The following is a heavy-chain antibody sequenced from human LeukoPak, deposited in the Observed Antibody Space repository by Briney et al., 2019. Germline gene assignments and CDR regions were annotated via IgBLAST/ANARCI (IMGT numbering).Heavy chain of an antibody. J-gene: IGHJ6*02. V-gene: IGHV3-23*01. CDR1: GFTFSSYA. D-gene: IGHD1-26*01. CDR3: AKDVGPRGSYLGYYYYYGMDV. CDR2: ISGSGGSA. Sequence: GGSLRLSCAASGFTFSSYAMSWVRQAPGKGLEWVSAISGSGGSAYYADSVKGRFTISRDNSKNTLYLQMNSLRAEDTAVYYCAKDVGPRGSYLGYYYYYGMDVWGQGTTVTVSS.